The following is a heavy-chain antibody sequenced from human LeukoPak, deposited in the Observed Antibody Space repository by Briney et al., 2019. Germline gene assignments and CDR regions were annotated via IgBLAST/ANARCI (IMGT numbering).Heavy chain of an antibody. CDR1: GGSFSGCY. Sequence: PSETLSLTCAVYGGSFSGCYWSWIRQPPGKGLEWIGEINHSGSTNYNPSLKSRVTISVDTSKNQFSLKLTSVTAADTAVYYCAKLTSGSLLWAWGQGTLVTVSS. J-gene: IGHJ5*02. CDR2: INHSGST. CDR3: AKLTSGSLLWA. D-gene: IGHD1-26*01. V-gene: IGHV4-34*01.